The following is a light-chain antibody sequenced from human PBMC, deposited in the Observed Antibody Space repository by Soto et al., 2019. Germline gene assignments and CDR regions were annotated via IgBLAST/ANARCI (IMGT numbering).Light chain of an antibody. Sequence: QSALTQPASVSGSPGQSITISCTGTSSDLGRYDFVSWYQQHPGKAPKLMIYEVSNRPSGVSDRFSGSKSGNTASLTISGLQAEDEADYYCSSYTTSSTYVFGTGTKVTVL. CDR3: SSYTTSSTYV. J-gene: IGLJ1*01. CDR1: SSDLGRYDF. V-gene: IGLV2-14*01. CDR2: EVS.